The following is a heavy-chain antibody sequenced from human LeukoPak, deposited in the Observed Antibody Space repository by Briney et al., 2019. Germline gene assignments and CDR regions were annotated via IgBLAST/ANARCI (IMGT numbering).Heavy chain of an antibody. CDR2: IGPSSGDI. D-gene: IGHD3-10*01. CDR3: ARDRGARGRGLA. Sequence: GGSLRPSCAASGXTFRIYSMNWVRQAPGTGLEWVSSIGPSSGDIYYADSVKGRFTISRDNDKDSLYLQMNSLRAEDTAVYYCARDRGARGRGLAWGQGTQVTVSS. V-gene: IGHV3-21*01. CDR1: GXTFRIYS. J-gene: IGHJ5*02.